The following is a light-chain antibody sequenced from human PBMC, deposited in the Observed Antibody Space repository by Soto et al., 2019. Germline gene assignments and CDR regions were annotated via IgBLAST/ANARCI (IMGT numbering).Light chain of an antibody. CDR1: QSISSY. CDR2: AAS. V-gene: IGKV1-39*01. CDR3: QQSYSTPWT. Sequence: DIQMTQSPSSLSASVGDRVTITCRASQSISSYLNWYQQKPGKAHKLLIYAASSLQSGVPSRFSGSESGTDFTLTISSLQPEDFATYYCQQSYSTPWTCGQGTKVEIK. J-gene: IGKJ1*01.